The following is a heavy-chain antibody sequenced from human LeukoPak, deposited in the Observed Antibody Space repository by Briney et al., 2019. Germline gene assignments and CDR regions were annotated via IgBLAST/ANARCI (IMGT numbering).Heavy chain of an antibody. CDR1: GGSFSGYY. V-gene: IGHV4-34*01. J-gene: IGHJ4*02. CDR2: INHSGST. D-gene: IGHD5-12*01. Sequence: SETLSLTCAVYGGSFSGYYWSWIRQPPGKAREGMGEINHSGSTNYNPSLKSRVTISVDTSKNQFSLKLSSVTAADTAVYYCARMGLIVATIYFDYWGQGTLVTVSS. CDR3: ARMGLIVATIYFDY.